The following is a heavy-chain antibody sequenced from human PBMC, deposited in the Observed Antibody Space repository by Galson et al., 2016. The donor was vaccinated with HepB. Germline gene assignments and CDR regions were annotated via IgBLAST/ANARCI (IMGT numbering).Heavy chain of an antibody. J-gene: IGHJ5*01. CDR1: GGSIGNQY. CDR2: VYHSGTT. V-gene: IGHV4-59*11. Sequence: SETLSLTCTVSGGSIGNQYWSWIRQSPGKGLEWIGYVYHSGTTNYNPSLESRVTMSVDTSTNQIFLNLGSVTAADTAVYYCARDKGGAVALRWFEYWGQGTLVTVSS. CDR3: ARDKGGAVALRWFEY. D-gene: IGHD6-19*01.